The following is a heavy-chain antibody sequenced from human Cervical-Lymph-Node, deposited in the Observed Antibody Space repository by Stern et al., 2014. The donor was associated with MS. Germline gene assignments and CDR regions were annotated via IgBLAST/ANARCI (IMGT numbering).Heavy chain of an antibody. Sequence: ESGPTLVKPTQTLTLTCTFSGFSLGTSGVGVGWIRQPPGKALEWLALIYGDDDKRYSPSLKSRLTITKDTSKNQVVLTMTNMDPVDTATYYCARSLWGAVFDPWGQGTLVTVSS. CDR2: IYGDDDK. V-gene: IGHV2-5*02. CDR1: GFSLGTSGVG. D-gene: IGHD3-16*01. J-gene: IGHJ5*02. CDR3: ARSLWGAVFDP.